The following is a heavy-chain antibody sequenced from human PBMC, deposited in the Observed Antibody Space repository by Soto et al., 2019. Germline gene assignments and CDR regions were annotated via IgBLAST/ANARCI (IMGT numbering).Heavy chain of an antibody. CDR1: GGSISSYY. CDR2: IYYSGST. D-gene: IGHD3-10*01. CDR3: ARVWGGAFDI. Sequence: SETLSLTCTVSGGSISSYYWSWIRQPPGKGLEWIGYIYYSGSTNYNPSLKSRVTISVDTSKNQFSLKLSSVTAADTAVYYCARVWGGAFDIRGQGTMVTGSS. V-gene: IGHV4-59*01. J-gene: IGHJ3*02.